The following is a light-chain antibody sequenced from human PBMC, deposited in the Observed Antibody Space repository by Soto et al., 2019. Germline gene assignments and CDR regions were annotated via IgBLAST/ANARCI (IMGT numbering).Light chain of an antibody. J-gene: IGKJ5*01. Sequence: EIVLTQSPATLSVSTGERATLSCRASQSVSSNLAWYQQKPGQAPRLLIYGAPSRATGIPDRFSGSGSGTDFTLTISRLEPEDFAVYYCQQYGSSPDTFGQGTRLEI. CDR2: GAP. CDR1: QSVSSN. V-gene: IGKV3-20*01. CDR3: QQYGSSPDT.